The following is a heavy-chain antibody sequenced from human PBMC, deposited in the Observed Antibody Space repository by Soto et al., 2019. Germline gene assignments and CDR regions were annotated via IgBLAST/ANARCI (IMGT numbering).Heavy chain of an antibody. V-gene: IGHV1-2*02. J-gene: IGHJ5*02. CDR1: GYTFTGYY. Sequence: ASVKVSCKASGYTFTGYYMHWVRQAPGQGLEWMGWINPNSGGTNYAQKFQGRVTMTRDTSISTAYMELSRLRSDDTAVYYCARIGHYYDSSGYYPWGQGTLVTVSS. CDR2: INPNSGGT. D-gene: IGHD3-22*01. CDR3: ARIGHYYDSSGYYP.